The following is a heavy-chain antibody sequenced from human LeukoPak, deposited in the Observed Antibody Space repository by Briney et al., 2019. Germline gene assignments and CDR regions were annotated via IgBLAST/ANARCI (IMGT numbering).Heavy chain of an antibody. CDR1: GFTLSTYN. CDR2: ISTSTTNI. D-gene: IGHD6-19*01. CDR3: ARAITVAALYYFYAVDV. Sequence: GGSLRLSCAASGFTLSTYNMNWVRQAPGKGLEWISYISTSTTNIFYADSVKGRFTVSRDNARNSLYLQVNSPRDEDTAVYYCARAITVAALYYFYAVDVWGQGTTVTVSS. V-gene: IGHV3-48*02. J-gene: IGHJ6*02.